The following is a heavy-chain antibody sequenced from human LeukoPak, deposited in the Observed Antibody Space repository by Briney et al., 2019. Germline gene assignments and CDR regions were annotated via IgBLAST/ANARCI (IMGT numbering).Heavy chain of an antibody. CDR1: GGSISSYY. CDR2: IFYSGST. J-gene: IGHJ4*02. D-gene: IGHD7-27*01. Sequence: KPSETLSLTCTVSGGSISSYYWSWIRQPPGKGLEWIGFIFYSGSTNSNPSLKSRVTISVGTSKNQFSLSLRSVTAADAADYYCARLDWGSAGSGSFDYWGQGTLVTVSS. V-gene: IGHV4-59*08. CDR3: ARLDWGSAGSGSFDY.